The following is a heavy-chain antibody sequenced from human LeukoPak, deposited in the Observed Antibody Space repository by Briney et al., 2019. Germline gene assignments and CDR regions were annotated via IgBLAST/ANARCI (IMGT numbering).Heavy chain of an antibody. CDR1: GGSISSSNW. D-gene: IGHD3-22*01. V-gene: IGHV4-4*02. CDR2: IYHSGST. J-gene: IGHJ4*02. Sequence: SETLSLTCAVSGGSISSSNWWSWVRQPPGKGLEWIGEIYHSGSTNYNPSLKSRVTITVDKSKNQFSLKLSSVTAADTAVYYCARGGPVRSYYDSSGYYYPDWGQGTLVTASS. CDR3: ARGGPVRSYYDSSGYYYPD.